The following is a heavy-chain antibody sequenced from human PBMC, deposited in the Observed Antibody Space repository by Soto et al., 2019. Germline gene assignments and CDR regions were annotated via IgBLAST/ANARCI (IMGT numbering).Heavy chain of an antibody. D-gene: IGHD2-2*01. J-gene: IGHJ4*02. V-gene: IGHV4-31*03. Sequence: QVQLQESGPGLVKPSQTLSLTCTVSGGSISSGGYYWSWIRQHPGKGLEWIGYIYYSGSTYYNPSLKSRVTISVDTSKNQFSLKLSSVTAADTAMYYCARGLVVVPAAKYYFDYWGQGTLVTVSS. CDR3: ARGLVVVPAAKYYFDY. CDR2: IYYSGST. CDR1: GGSISSGGYY.